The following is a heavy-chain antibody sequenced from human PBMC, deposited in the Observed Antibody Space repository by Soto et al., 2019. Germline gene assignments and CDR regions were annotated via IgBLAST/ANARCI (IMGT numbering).Heavy chain of an antibody. J-gene: IGHJ4*02. V-gene: IGHV5-51*01. CDR3: ARHFRATSDFDY. CDR2: IYPGDSDT. Sequence: GESLKISCKGSGYSFTTYWIGWVRQMPGKGLEWMGIIYPGDSDTRYSPSFQGQVTISADKSINTAYLQWSSLKASDTAMFYCARHFRATSDFDYWGQGTLVTVSS. D-gene: IGHD1-26*01. CDR1: GYSFTTYW.